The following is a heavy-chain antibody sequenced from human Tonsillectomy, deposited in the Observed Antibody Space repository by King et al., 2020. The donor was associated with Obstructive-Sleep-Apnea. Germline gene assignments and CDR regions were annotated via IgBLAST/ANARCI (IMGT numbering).Heavy chain of an antibody. D-gene: IGHD2-15*01. CDR3: SRGYCIGGSCSTGWFDP. V-gene: IGHV4-59*08. Sequence: QLQESGRRLVKPSETLSLTCTVSGDSVSGHYWNWIRQSPGKGLEWIGYIYFSGSTNYNPSLYRRVTMSLDASKNEFYLKLTSVTAADPATYFCSRGYCIGGSCSTGWFDPWGQGTLVTVSS. J-gene: IGHJ5*02. CDR2: IYFSGST. CDR1: GDSVSGHY.